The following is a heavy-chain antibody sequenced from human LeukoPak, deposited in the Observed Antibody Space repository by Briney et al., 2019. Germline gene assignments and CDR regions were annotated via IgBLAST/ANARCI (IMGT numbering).Heavy chain of an antibody. CDR3: ARGRNRGTYSDY. Sequence: PGGSLRLSCAASGFTFSDYGRIWVRQAPGKGLAWVSSISDNSGAIHYAESVKGRFTISRDNAKNSLYLQMNGLRAEDTAIYYCARGRNRGTYSDYWGQGTLVTVSS. CDR1: GFTFSDYG. J-gene: IGHJ4*02. D-gene: IGHD3-16*01. CDR2: ISDNSGAI. V-gene: IGHV3-21*01.